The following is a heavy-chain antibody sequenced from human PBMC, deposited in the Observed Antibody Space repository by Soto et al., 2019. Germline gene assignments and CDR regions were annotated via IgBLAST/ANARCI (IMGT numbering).Heavy chain of an antibody. CDR1: GYTFTNYG. D-gene: IGHD1-26*01. J-gene: IGHJ4*02. CDR2: VSAYNRNT. V-gene: IGHV1-18*01. CDR3: PRERQWEPLLY. Sequence: VQLVQSGPEVKKPGASVRVSCKASGYTFTNYGITWVRQAPGQGLEWLGWVSAYNRNTNYAQKFEDRVTMTTDTSSNTAYLEVRSLRPDDTAFYFCPRERQWEPLLYWGQGTLVTVSS.